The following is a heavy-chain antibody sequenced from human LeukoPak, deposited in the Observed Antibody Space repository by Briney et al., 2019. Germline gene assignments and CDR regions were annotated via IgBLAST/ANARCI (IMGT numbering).Heavy chain of an antibody. CDR1: EFTFSSYG. J-gene: IGHJ6*02. D-gene: IGHD3-10*01. CDR2: ISYDGSNK. CDR3: AKDGPHYYGSGSYYNYFYGMDV. Sequence: PGGSLRLSCAASEFTFSSYGMHWVRQAPGKGLEWVAAISYDGSNKYYADSVKGRFTISRDNSKNTLYLQMNSLRAEDTGVYYCAKDGPHYYGSGSYYNYFYGMDVWGQGTTVTVSS. V-gene: IGHV3-30*18.